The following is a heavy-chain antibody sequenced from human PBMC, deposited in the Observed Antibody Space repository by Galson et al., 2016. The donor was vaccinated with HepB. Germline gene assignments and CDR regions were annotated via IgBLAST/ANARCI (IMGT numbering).Heavy chain of an antibody. J-gene: IGHJ6*02. D-gene: IGHD6-25*01. CDR2: IWYDGSNK. CDR1: EFTFSSYG. CDR3: ARNPRPPGYYGMDV. Sequence: SLRLSCAASEFTFSSYGMHWVRQAPGKGLEWVAVIWYDGSNKYYADSVKGRFTISSDNSKNTLYLQMNSLRAEDTAVYYCARNPRPPGYYGMDVWGQGTTVTVSS. V-gene: IGHV3-33*01.